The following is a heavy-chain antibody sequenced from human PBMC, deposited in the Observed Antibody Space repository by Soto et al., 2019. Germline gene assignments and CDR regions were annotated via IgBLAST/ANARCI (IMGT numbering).Heavy chain of an antibody. CDR2: IYPGDHET. J-gene: IGHJ4*02. V-gene: IGHV5-51*01. D-gene: IGHD6-13*01. CDR1: GYTFSNFW. Sequence: GQYLKISCQGSGYTFSNFWVGWVRQLPGKGLEWMGIIYPGDHETRYSPSFHGKVTISADKSINTAYLQWNSLEASDTAFYFCARSPRSSPYFDYWGQGALVTVSS. CDR3: ARSPRSSPYFDY.